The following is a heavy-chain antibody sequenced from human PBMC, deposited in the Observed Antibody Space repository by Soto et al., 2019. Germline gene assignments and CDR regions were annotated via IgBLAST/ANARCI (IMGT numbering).Heavy chain of an antibody. V-gene: IGHV1-69*04. Sequence: SVKVSCKASGGTFSSYTISWVRQAPGQGLEWMGRIIPILGIANYAQKFQGRVTITADKSTSTAYTELSSLRSEDTAVYYCARDRCSGGSCYRYDAFDIWGQGTMVTVS. D-gene: IGHD2-15*01. J-gene: IGHJ3*02. CDR3: ARDRCSGGSCYRYDAFDI. CDR1: GGTFSSYT. CDR2: IIPILGIA.